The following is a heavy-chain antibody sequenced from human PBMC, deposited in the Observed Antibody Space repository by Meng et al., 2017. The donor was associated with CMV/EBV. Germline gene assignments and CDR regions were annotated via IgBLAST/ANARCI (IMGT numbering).Heavy chain of an antibody. J-gene: IGHJ6*02. Sequence: GESLKISCAASGFTFSNYGMHWVRQAPGKGLEWVAFIRYDRSNKYYADSVKGRFTISRDNSKNTLYLQMNSLRAEDTAIYYCAKDRMVRVYGMDVWGQGTTVTVSS. D-gene: IGHD3-10*01. CDR1: GFTFSNYG. CDR2: IRYDRSNK. CDR3: AKDRMVRVYGMDV. V-gene: IGHV3-30*02.